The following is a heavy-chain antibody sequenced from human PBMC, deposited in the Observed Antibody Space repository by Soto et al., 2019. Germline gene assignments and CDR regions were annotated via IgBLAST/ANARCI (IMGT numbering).Heavy chain of an antibody. CDR2: ISSSSSYI. CDR1: GFTFSSYS. D-gene: IGHD3-3*01. V-gene: IGHV3-21*01. Sequence: EVQLVESGGGLVKPGGSLRLSCAASGFTFSSYSMNWVRQAPGKGLEWVSSISSSSSYIYYADSVKGRFTISRDNAKNSLYLQMNSLRAEDTAVYYCARRPESLLYYGMDVWGQGTTVTVSS. CDR3: ARRPESLLYYGMDV. J-gene: IGHJ6*02.